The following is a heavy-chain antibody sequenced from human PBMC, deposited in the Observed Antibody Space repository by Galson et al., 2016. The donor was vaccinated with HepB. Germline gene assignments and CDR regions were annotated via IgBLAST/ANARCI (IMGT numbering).Heavy chain of an antibody. Sequence: SVKVSCKASGGTLNTYSINWVRQAPGQGLEWMGGIIPISGTTNFAQKFQDRVSITADASTNTAYMELSSLRSEDTAVYYWARVPPGTRRVSMAGGIGSYYYYGMDVWGQGTTVTVSS. V-gene: IGHV1-69*13. CDR3: ARVPPGTRRVSMAGGIGSYYYYGMDV. CDR2: IIPISGTT. J-gene: IGHJ6*02. D-gene: IGHD5/OR15-5a*01. CDR1: GGTLNTYS.